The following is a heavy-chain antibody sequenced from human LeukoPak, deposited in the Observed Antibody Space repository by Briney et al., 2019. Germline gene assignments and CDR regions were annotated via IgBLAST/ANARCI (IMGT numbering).Heavy chain of an antibody. D-gene: IGHD5-24*01. V-gene: IGHV1-69*02. J-gene: IGHJ6*03. CDR2: IIPILGIA. CDR3: AGGRLQGRYYYYYYMDV. Sequence: GASVKVSCKASGGTFSSYTISWVRQAPGQGLEWMGRIIPILGIANYAQKFQGRVTITADKSTSTAYMELSSLRSEDTAVYYCAGGRLQGRYYYYYYMDVWGKGTTVTVSS. CDR1: GGTFSSYT.